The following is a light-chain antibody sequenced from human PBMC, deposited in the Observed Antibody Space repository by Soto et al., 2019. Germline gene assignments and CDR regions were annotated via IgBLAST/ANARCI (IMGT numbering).Light chain of an antibody. V-gene: IGKV3-15*01. Sequence: EIVMTQSPATLSVSPAERATLSCRASQSVSNNVAWYQQKPGQAPRLRIYHAATRATGIPARFSGSGSGTEVTLTISSPQSEDFAVYYCQQYNELPLTFGGGPKVEIK. J-gene: IGKJ4*01. CDR3: QQYNELPLT. CDR2: HAA. CDR1: QSVSNN.